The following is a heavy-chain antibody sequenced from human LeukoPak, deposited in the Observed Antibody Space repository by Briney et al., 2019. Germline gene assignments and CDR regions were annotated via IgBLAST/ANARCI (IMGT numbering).Heavy chain of an antibody. CDR2: SKSKADGGTT. CDR3: AKYCISAGCYANWFGP. CDR1: GFTLSSAW. D-gene: IGHD2-2*01. J-gene: IGHJ5*02. Sequence: GGSLRLSCAGSGFTLSSAWMTWVRQAPGKGLEWVGLSKSKADGGTTGYAAPVKGRFTISRDDSKNTLYLQMNSLKTEDTAVYYCAKYCISAGCYANWFGPWGQGTLVTVSS. V-gene: IGHV3-15*01.